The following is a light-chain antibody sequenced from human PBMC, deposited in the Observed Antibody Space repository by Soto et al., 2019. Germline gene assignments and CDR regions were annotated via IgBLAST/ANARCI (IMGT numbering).Light chain of an antibody. J-gene: IGLJ1*01. CDR2: EVT. V-gene: IGLV2-14*01. Sequence: QSALTQPASVSGSPGQSITISCTGTSSDVGGYNYVSWYQHHPGKAPKFMIYEVTNRPSGVSNRFSGSKSGNTASLTISGLQSEDEADYYCSSYTSSSPLVFGTGTTVTVL. CDR3: SSYTSSSPLV. CDR1: SSDVGGYNY.